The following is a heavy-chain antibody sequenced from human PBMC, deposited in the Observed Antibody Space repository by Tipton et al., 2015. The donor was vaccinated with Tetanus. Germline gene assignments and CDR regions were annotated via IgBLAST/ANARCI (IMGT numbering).Heavy chain of an antibody. J-gene: IGHJ4*02. V-gene: IGHV4-34*01. CDR3: ARGDYDILTGFGLVPYLLDY. Sequence: GLVKPSETLSLTCAVYGGSFSGYYWSWIRQPPGKGLEWIGEINHSGSTNYNPSLKSRVTISVDTSKNQFSLKLSSVTAADTAVYYCARGDYDILTGFGLVPYLLDYWGQGTLVTVSS. CDR2: INHSGST. D-gene: IGHD3-9*01. CDR1: GGSFSGYY.